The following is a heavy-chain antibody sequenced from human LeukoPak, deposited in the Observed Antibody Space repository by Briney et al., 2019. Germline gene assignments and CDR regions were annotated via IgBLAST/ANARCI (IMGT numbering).Heavy chain of an antibody. V-gene: IGHV3-74*01. CDR2: INSDGSIT. J-gene: IGHJ6*02. Sequence: GGSLRLSCAASEFTFSSYGMHWVRQAPGKGLVWVSHINSDGSITSYADSVKGRFTISRDNAKNTLYLQMNSLRAEDTAVYYCARDAVDTANAVWGQGTTVTVSS. D-gene: IGHD5-18*01. CDR1: EFTFSSYG. CDR3: ARDAVDTANAV.